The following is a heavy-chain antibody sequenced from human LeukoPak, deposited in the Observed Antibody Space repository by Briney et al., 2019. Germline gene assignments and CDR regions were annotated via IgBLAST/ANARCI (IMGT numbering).Heavy chain of an antibody. CDR2: ISPSGGST. V-gene: IGHV1-46*01. Sequence: GASVKVSCKAFGYTFTSNYMHWVRQAPGQGPEWMGVISPSGGSTTYAQKFQGRVTLTRDMSTSTDYLELSSLRSEDTAVYYCARDLNYYDSSGYTDWGQGTLVTVSS. CDR1: GYTFTSNY. D-gene: IGHD3-22*01. CDR3: ARDLNYYDSSGYTD. J-gene: IGHJ4*02.